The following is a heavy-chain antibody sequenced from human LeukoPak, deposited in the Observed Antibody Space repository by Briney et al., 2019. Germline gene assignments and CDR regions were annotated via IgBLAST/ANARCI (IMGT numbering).Heavy chain of an antibody. J-gene: IGHJ4*02. CDR1: GFIFRSYG. D-gene: IGHD2/OR15-2a*01. CDR3: ARVTLGSTRGFDY. Sequence: GGSLRLSCAASGFIFRSYGMHWVRQAPGKGLEWVAVVWYDGSNDNYADSVKGRFTISRDNSKNTLYLQMNSLGDEDTAMYYCARVTLGSTRGFDYWGQGALVTVSS. V-gene: IGHV3-33*01. CDR2: VWYDGSND.